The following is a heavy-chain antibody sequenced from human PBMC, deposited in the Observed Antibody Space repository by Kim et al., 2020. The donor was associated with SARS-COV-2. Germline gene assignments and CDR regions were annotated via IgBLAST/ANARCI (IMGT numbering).Heavy chain of an antibody. Sequence: GGSLRLSCEAFEFTINSYWMNWVRQAPGKGPEWLANVNQDGREKHYVDSVKGRFTISRDNARNSLYLQMSSLRADDTAIYYCARDLGASGSLDFWGPGTLVSVSS. CDR3: ARDLGASGSLDF. D-gene: IGHD3-10*01. V-gene: IGHV3-7*01. CDR2: VNQDGREK. J-gene: IGHJ4*02. CDR1: EFTINSYW.